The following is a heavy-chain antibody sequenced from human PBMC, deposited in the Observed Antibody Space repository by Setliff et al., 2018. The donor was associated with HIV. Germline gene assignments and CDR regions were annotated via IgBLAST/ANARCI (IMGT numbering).Heavy chain of an antibody. CDR1: GGSISGANYY. V-gene: IGHV4-61*02. D-gene: IGHD3-3*01. CDR2: IYSSGST. CDR3: AREATIFGLVMPYFDY. J-gene: IGHJ4*02. Sequence: SETLSLTCTVSGGSISGANYYWTWVRQTAGKGLEWIGRIYSSGSTHYNPSLKSRVTIAIGKSKNQFSLKLSSVTAADTAVYYCAREATIFGLVMPYFDYWGQGTLVTVSS.